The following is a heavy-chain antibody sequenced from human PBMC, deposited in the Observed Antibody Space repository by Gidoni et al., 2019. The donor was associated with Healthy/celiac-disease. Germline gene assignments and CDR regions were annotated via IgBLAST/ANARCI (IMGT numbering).Heavy chain of an antibody. CDR3: ARARHYYGSGSLSWFDP. CDR2: INPNSGGT. V-gene: IGHV1-2*02. D-gene: IGHD3-10*01. J-gene: IGHJ5*02. CDR1: GYTFTGYY. Sequence: QVQLVQSGAEVKKPGASVKVSCQASGYTFTGYYMHWVRQAPGQGLEWMGWINPNSGGTNYAQKFQGRVTMTRDTSISTAYMELSRLRSDDTAVYYCARARHYYGSGSLSWFDPWGQGTLVTVSS.